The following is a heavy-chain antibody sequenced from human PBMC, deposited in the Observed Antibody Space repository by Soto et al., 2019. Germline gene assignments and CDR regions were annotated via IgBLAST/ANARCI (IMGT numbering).Heavy chain of an antibody. CDR3: ARDLNYGRVDY. J-gene: IGHJ4*02. CDR1: GFTFSSYS. Sequence: EVQLVESGGGLVQPGGSLRLSCAAYGFTFSSYSMNWVRQAPGKGLAWVSYISSSSSTIYYADSVKGRFTISRDNAKNSLYLQMNSLRADDTAVYDCARDLNYGRVDYWGQGTLVTVSS. CDR2: ISSSSSTI. D-gene: IGHD4-17*01. V-gene: IGHV3-48*01.